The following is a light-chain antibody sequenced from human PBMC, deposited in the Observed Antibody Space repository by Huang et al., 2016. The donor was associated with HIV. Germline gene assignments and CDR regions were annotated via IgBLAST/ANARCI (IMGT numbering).Light chain of an antibody. V-gene: IGKV1-39*01. Sequence: DIQMTQSPSSLSAFVGDKVTITCRASENIRKYLNWYQQKPGKAPNLLLYAASSLPSGVPSRFSGSGTGTDFNLTINSLQPEDYATYFCQQSYNAPRTFGQGTKVEIK. J-gene: IGKJ1*01. CDR3: QQSYNAPRT. CDR1: ENIRKY. CDR2: AAS.